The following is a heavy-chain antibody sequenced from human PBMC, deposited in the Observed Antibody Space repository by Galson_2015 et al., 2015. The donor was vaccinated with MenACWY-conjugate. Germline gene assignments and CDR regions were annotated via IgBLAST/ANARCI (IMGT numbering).Heavy chain of an antibody. CDR3: AKDLRTIFQLVFDV. CDR2: ISGSGGST. Sequence: SLRLSCADSGFRFGDYAMTWVRQAPGKGLEWISTISGSGGSTYYADSVKGRFTITRDNSKNTLFLRMTSLRADDTAIYYCAKDLRTIFQLVFDVWGQGTLVTVSS. CDR1: GFRFGDYA. J-gene: IGHJ4*02. V-gene: IGHV3-23*01. D-gene: IGHD2-15*01.